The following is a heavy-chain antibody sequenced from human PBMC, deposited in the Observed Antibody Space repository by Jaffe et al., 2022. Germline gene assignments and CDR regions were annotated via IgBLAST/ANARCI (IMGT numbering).Heavy chain of an antibody. J-gene: IGHJ4*02. CDR2: IDTSGST. V-gene: IGHV4-61*02. D-gene: IGHD3-10*01. CDR3: ARAYYYGSGNYYNVIDY. Sequence: QVQLQESGPGLVKPSQTLSLTCTVSGGSISSGSYYWSWIRQPAGKGLEWIGRIDTSGSTNYNPSLKSRVTISVDTSKNQFSLKLSSVTAADTAVYYCARAYYYGSGNYYNVIDYWGQGTLVTVSS. CDR1: GGSISSGSYY.